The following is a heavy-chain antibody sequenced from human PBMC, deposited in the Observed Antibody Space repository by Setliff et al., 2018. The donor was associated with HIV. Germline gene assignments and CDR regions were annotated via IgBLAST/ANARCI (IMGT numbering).Heavy chain of an antibody. J-gene: IGHJ4*02. CDR3: ARVSDYYDSSGRHIRLFDY. CDR1: GGSISSYY. Sequence: PSETLSLTCVVSGGSISSYYWSWIRQPPGKGLEWIGYIYYSGSTNYNPSLKCRVTISVDTSKNQFSLKLSSVTATDTAVYYCARVSDYYDSSGRHIRLFDYWGQGTLVTVSS. CDR2: IYYSGST. D-gene: IGHD3-22*01. V-gene: IGHV4-59*01.